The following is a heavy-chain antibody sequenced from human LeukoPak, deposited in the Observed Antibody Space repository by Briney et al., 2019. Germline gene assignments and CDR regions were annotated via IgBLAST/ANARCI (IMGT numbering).Heavy chain of an antibody. CDR1: GFTFSSYA. Sequence: PGGSLRLSCAASGFTFSSYAMSWVRQAPGKGLEWVSAISGSGGSTYYADSVKGQFTISRDNSKNTLYLQMNSLRAEDTAVYYCATHLTYYYGSGSLSYWGQGTLVTVSS. V-gene: IGHV3-23*01. J-gene: IGHJ4*02. CDR2: ISGSGGST. CDR3: ATHLTYYYGSGSLSY. D-gene: IGHD3-10*01.